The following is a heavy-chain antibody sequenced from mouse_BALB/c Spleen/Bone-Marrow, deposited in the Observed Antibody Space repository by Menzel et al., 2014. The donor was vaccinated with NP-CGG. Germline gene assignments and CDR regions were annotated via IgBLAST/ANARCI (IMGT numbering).Heavy chain of an antibody. CDR1: GFTFSYYA. CDR2: ISSGGSYT. J-gene: IGHJ4*01. D-gene: IGHD3-1*01. V-gene: IGHV5-9-4*01. Sequence: EVKLVESGGGLVKPGGSLKLSCAASGFTFSYYAMSWVRQSPEKRLEWVAEISSGGSYTYYPDTVTGRFTISRDNAKNTLYLEMSSLRSEDTAMYYCARDRGDYWGQGTSVTVSS. CDR3: ARDRGDY.